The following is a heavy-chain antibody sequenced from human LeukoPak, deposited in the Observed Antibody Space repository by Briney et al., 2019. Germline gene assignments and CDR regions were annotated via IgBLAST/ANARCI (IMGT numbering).Heavy chain of an antibody. D-gene: IGHD4-23*01. J-gene: IGHJ3*02. CDR2: ISSNGGST. CDR3: SRWSFENDAFDI. V-gene: IGHV3-64D*06. CDR1: GFTFSSYA. Sequence: GGSLRLSCSASGFTFSSYAMHWVRQAPGKGLEYVSAISSNGGSTYYADSVKGRFTISRDNSKNTLYLQMSSLRAEDTAVYYCSRWSFENDAFDIWGQGTLVTVSS.